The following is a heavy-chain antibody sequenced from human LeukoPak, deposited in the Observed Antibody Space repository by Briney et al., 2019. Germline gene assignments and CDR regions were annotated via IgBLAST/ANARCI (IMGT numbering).Heavy chain of an antibody. CDR1: GFTFSSYA. J-gene: IGHJ4*02. CDR3: ARGEIVDIAAASY. Sequence: PGGSLRLSCAASGFTFSSYAMHWVRQAPGKGLEWVAVISYDGSNKYYADSVKGRFTISRDNSKNTLYLQMNSLRAEDTAVYYCARGEIVDIAAASYWGQGTLVTVSS. CDR2: ISYDGSNK. D-gene: IGHD6-13*01. V-gene: IGHV3-30-3*01.